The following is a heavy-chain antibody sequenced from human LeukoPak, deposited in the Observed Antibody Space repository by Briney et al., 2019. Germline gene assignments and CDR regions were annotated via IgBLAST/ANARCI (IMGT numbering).Heavy chain of an antibody. J-gene: IGHJ6*03. CDR2: IYYSGST. V-gene: IGHV4-59*05. Sequence: PGGSLRLSCAASGFTFSDYYMSWIRQAPGKGLEWIGSIYYSGSTYYNPSLKSRVTISVDTSKNQFSLKLSSVTAADTAVYYCVRREGPRYYYYYMDVWGKGTTVTVSS. CDR3: VRREGPRYYYYYMDV. CDR1: GFTFSDYY.